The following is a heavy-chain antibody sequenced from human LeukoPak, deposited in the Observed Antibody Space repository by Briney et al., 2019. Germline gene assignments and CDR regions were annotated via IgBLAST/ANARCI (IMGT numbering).Heavy chain of an antibody. V-gene: IGHV1-69*04. CDR3: ARERLGDVVVPAALSYGMDV. D-gene: IGHD2-2*01. CDR2: IIPILGIA. Sequence: ASVKVSCKASGYTFTSYGISWVRQAPGQGLEWMGRIIPILGIANYAQKFQGRVTITADKSTSTAYMELSSLRSEDTAVYYCARERLGDVVVPAALSYGMDVWGQGTTATVSS. J-gene: IGHJ6*02. CDR1: GYTFTSYG.